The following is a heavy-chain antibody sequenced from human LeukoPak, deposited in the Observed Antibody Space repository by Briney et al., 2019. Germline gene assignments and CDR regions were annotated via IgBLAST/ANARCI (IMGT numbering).Heavy chain of an antibody. D-gene: IGHD3-10*01. CDR3: ARVTYGSGTYGAFDY. V-gene: IGHV3-23*01. Sequence: PGGSLRLSGAASGFTFSSHGMSWVRQAPGKGLEWVSTISGSGDNTYYADSVKGRFTISRDNSKNTLYLQMDSLRAEDTAVYYCARVTYGSGTYGAFDYWGQGTLVTVSS. CDR2: ISGSGDNT. CDR1: GFTFSSHG. J-gene: IGHJ4*02.